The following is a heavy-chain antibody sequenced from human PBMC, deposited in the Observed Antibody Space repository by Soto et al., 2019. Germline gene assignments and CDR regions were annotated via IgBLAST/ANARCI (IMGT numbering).Heavy chain of an antibody. CDR1: S. J-gene: IGHJ5*02. CDR3: GRGVVVVVGSTDENLDP. Sequence: SMHWVHQDPREGLEWVSYISYSGETKYYADSLKGRYAIPRDDAKNSVYLQMNSLRDEDTAFYYGGRGVVVVVGSTDENLDPSGQVTLFAGSS. V-gene: IGHV3-48*02. CDR2: ISYSGETK. D-gene: IGHD2-15*01.